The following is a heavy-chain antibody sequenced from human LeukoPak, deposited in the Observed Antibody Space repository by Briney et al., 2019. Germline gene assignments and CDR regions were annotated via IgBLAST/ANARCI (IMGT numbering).Heavy chain of an antibody. V-gene: IGHV4-4*09. J-gene: IGHJ6*04. CDR2: IYTSGST. Sequence: SETLSLTCTVSGGSISSYYWSWIRQPPGKGLEWIGYIYTSGSTNYNPSLKSRVTISVDTSKNRFSLKLSSVTAADTAVYYCAKQGETGMDVWGKGTTVTVSS. D-gene: IGHD7-27*01. CDR1: GGSISSYY. CDR3: AKQGETGMDV.